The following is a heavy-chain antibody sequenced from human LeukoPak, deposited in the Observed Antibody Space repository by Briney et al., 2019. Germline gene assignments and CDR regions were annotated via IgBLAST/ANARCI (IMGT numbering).Heavy chain of an antibody. CDR1: GYTFTSYG. V-gene: IGHV1-18*01. J-gene: IGHJ6*02. D-gene: IGHD6-19*01. CDR3: AAHGGSIAVAGSSFYYGMDV. CDR2: ISAYNGNT. Sequence: ASVRVSCKASGYTFTSYGISWVRQAPGQGLEWMGWISAYNGNTNYAQKLQGRVTMTTDTSTSTAYMELRSLRSDDTAVYYCAAHGGSIAVAGSSFYYGMDVWGQGTTVTVSS.